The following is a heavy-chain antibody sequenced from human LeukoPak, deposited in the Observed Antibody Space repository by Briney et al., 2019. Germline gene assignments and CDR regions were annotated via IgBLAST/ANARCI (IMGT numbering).Heavy chain of an antibody. D-gene: IGHD3-22*01. V-gene: IGHV4-34*03. CDR3: ATEKDDYYDSSGSPTSFDY. Sequence: SGTLSLTCAVYGGSFSGYYWSWIRQPPGKGLEWIGSIYYSGSTYYNPSLKSRVTISVDTSKNQFSLKLSSVTAADTAVYYCATEKDDYYDSSGSPTSFDYWGQGTLVTVSS. CDR2: IYYSGST. CDR1: GGSFSGYY. J-gene: IGHJ4*02.